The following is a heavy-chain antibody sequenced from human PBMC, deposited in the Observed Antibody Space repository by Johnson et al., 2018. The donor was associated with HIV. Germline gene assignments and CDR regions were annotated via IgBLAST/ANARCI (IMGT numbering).Heavy chain of an antibody. CDR3: VKGIDSSSWYAFDI. CDR2: IGTAGDT. J-gene: IGHJ3*02. CDR1: GFTLNNYD. Sequence: VQLVESGGGLVQPGGSLRLSCAASGFTLNNYDMHWVRQATGKGLEWVSAIGTAGDTYYPGSVKGRFTISRENAKNSLYLQMNSLRAEDTAVYYCVKGIDSSSWYAFDIWGQGTMVTVSS. D-gene: IGHD6-13*01. V-gene: IGHV3-13*01.